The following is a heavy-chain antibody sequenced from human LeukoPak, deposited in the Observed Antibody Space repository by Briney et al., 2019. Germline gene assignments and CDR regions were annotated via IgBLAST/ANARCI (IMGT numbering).Heavy chain of an antibody. CDR2: ISWDGGST. V-gene: IGHV3-43D*03. CDR1: GFTFDDYA. D-gene: IGHD6-13*01. CDR3: AKEGRSSSFDY. J-gene: IGHJ4*02. Sequence: TGGSLRLSCAASGFTFDDYAMHWVRQAPGKGLEWVSLISWDGGSTYYADSVKGRFTISRDNSKNSLYLQMNSLREEDTALYCCAKEGRSSSFDYWGQGTLVTVSS.